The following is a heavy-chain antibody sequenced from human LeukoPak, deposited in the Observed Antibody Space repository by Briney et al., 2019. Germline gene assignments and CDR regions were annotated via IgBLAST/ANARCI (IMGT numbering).Heavy chain of an antibody. CDR1: GYTFTSYG. CDR2: ISAYNGNT. Sequence: GASVKVSCKASGYTFTSYGISWVRQAPGQGLEWMGWISAYNGNTNYAQKLQGRVTMTTDTSTSTAYMELRSLGSDDTAVYYCARTAAYGGNDVFDYWGQGTLVTVSS. CDR3: ARTAAYGGNDVFDY. J-gene: IGHJ4*02. D-gene: IGHD4-23*01. V-gene: IGHV1-18*01.